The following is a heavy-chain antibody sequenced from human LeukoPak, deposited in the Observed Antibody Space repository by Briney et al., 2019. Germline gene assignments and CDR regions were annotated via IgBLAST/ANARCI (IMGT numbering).Heavy chain of an antibody. V-gene: IGHV4-39*07. Sequence: SETLSLTCTVSGGSISSSSYYWGWIRQPPGKGLEWIGSIYYSGSTYYNPSLKSRVTISVDTSKNQFSLKLSSVTAADTAVYYCARTSGSYQIVFDYWGQGTLVTVSS. CDR3: ARTSGSYQIVFDY. CDR2: IYYSGST. J-gene: IGHJ4*02. D-gene: IGHD1-26*01. CDR1: GGSISSSSYY.